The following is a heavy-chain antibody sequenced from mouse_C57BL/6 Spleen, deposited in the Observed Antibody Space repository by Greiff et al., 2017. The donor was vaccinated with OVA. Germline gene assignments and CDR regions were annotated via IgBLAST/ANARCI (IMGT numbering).Heavy chain of an antibody. V-gene: IGHV5-17*01. CDR2: ISSGSSTI. CDR1: GFTFSDYG. CDR3: ARGGSSYVAWFAY. J-gene: IGHJ3*01. D-gene: IGHD1-1*01. Sequence: VQLKESGGGLVKPGGSLKLSCAASGFTFSDYGMHWVRQAPEKGLEWVAYISSGSSTIYYADTVKGRFTISRDNAKNTLFLQMTSLRSEDTAMYYCARGGSSYVAWFAYWGQGTLVTVSA.